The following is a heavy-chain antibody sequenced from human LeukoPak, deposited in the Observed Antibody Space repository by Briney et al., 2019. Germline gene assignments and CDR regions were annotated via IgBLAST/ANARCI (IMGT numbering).Heavy chain of an antibody. D-gene: IGHD3-10*01. CDR2: SNPNSGVK. V-gene: IGHV1-2*02. CDR1: GYTFTAYY. CDR3: ARDRTTMIRGIYPGDY. J-gene: IGHJ4*02. Sequence: ASVKVSCKASGYTFTAYYMHWVRHAPGQRLEWMWESNPNSGVKNYAQKFKGRVNMTRDTSISTAYMDLSRLRSDNTAVYYCARDRTTMIRGIYPGDYWGKGTLVTVSS.